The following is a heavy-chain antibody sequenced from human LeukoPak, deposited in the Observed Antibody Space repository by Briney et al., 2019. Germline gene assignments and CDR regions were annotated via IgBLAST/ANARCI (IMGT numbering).Heavy chain of an antibody. V-gene: IGHV4-39*01. J-gene: IGHJ4*02. CDR1: GDSIISSDYY. CDR3: ARGITTFGVAGYYFDY. D-gene: IGHD3-3*01. Sequence: SETLSLTCTVSGDSIISSDYYWGWVRQSPGRGLEWIGSMHLGGSTYYNPSRKSRATIFVDTSENQFSLNLNSVTAADTAVYHCARGITTFGVAGYYFDYWGQGALLTVSS. CDR2: MHLGGST.